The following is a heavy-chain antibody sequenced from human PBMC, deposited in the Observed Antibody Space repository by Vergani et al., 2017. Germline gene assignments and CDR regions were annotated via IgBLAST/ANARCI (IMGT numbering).Heavy chain of an antibody. CDR1: GYSITNYW. Sequence: EVQLVQSGAEVKKPGESLKISCQGSGYSITNYWIAWVRQRPGKGLEWMGIIYAGDSDVRYNPSFQGQVTISADKSINTAYLEWSSLKASDTAMYFCARHSTGETGRGFDPWGQGTQVTVSS. D-gene: IGHD1-1*01. J-gene: IGHJ5*02. CDR2: IYAGDSDV. V-gene: IGHV5-51*01. CDR3: ARHSTGETGRGFDP.